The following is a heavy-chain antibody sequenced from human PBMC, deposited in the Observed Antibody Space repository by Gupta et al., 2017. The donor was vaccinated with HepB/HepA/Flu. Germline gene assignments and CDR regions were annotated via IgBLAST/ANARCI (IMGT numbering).Heavy chain of an antibody. D-gene: IGHD3-10*01. Sequence: QVQLGQSGAEVKKPGASVKVSCKAPGYTFTSYDINWVRQATGQGLEWMGWMNPNSGNTGYAQKFQGRVTMTRNTSISTAYMELSSLRSEDTAVYYCARFFFGSRTYYYYGMDVWGQGTTVTVSS. CDR3: ARFFFGSRTYYYYGMDV. V-gene: IGHV1-8*01. J-gene: IGHJ6*02. CDR1: GYTFTSYD. CDR2: MNPNSGNT.